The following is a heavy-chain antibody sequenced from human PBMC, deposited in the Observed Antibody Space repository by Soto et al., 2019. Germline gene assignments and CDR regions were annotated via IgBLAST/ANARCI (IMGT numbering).Heavy chain of an antibody. V-gene: IGHV4-34*01. D-gene: IGHD3-10*01. CDR1: GGSFSGYY. J-gene: IGHJ6*02. CDR2: INSGST. Sequence: TSDTLSLTCAVYGGSFSGYYWSWIRQPPGKGLERIGEINSGSTNYNPSLKSRVTISVDTTKNQFSLKLSSVTAADTAVYYCARVSGIYYYGMDVWGQGTTVTVSS. CDR3: ARVSGIYYYGMDV.